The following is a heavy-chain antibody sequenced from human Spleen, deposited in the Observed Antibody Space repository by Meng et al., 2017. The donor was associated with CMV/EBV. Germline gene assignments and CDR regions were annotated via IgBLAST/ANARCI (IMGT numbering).Heavy chain of an antibody. Sequence: SGGTFSSYTISWGRQAPGKGLEGMGRIIPILGIAKYAQKFQGRVTITEDKSTSTAYMELSSLRSEDTAVYYCASSGGGIAVAGDFDYWGQGTLVTVSS. V-gene: IGHV1-69*02. D-gene: IGHD6-19*01. CDR1: GGTFSSYT. CDR2: IIPILGIA. J-gene: IGHJ4*02. CDR3: ASSGGGIAVAGDFDY.